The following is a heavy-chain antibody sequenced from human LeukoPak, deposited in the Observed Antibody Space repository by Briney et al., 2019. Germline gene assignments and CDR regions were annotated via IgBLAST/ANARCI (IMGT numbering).Heavy chain of an antibody. CDR2: IKQDGSKK. J-gene: IGHJ4*02. CDR1: GFPFSSYW. CDR3: TPHRDGSYPFDY. Sequence: GGSLRLSCVASGFPFSSYWMTWVRQAPGKGLEWVANIKQDGSKKSYVDSVKGRFTISRDSAMNSLYLQMSSLRDDDTAVYYCTPHRDGSYPFDYWGQGTLVTVST. D-gene: IGHD1-26*01. V-gene: IGHV3-7*01.